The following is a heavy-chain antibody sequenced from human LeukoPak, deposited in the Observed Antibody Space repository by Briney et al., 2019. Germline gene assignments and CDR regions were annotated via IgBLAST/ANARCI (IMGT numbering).Heavy chain of an antibody. D-gene: IGHD6-19*01. CDR1: GGSFSGYY. Sequence: SETLSLTCAVYGGSFSGYYWSWIRQPPGKGLEWIGEINHSGSTNYNPSLKSRVTISVDTSKNQFSLKLSSVTAADTAVYYCARGSAVAAPYYYYYYGMDVWGQGTTVTVSS. CDR2: INHSGST. J-gene: IGHJ6*02. CDR3: ARGSAVAAPYYYYYYGMDV. V-gene: IGHV4-34*01.